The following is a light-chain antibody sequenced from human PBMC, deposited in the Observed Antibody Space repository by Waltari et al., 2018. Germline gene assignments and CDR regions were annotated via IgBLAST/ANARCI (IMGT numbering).Light chain of an antibody. CDR2: GVS. V-gene: IGLV2-14*01. J-gene: IGLJ2*01. CDR1: SSDIGGYTY. CDR3: SSYTTTSTLL. Sequence: QSALTQPASVSGSPGQSITISCTGSSSDIGGYTYVSWYQHHPGKAPKLIIYGVSSRPAGVSPACSGSKSGNTASLTISGLQLEDEAHYYCSSYTTTSTLLFGGGTKVTVL.